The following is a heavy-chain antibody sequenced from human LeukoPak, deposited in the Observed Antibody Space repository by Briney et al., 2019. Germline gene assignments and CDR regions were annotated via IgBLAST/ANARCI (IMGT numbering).Heavy chain of an antibody. J-gene: IGHJ4*02. Sequence: ASVKVSCKASGYTFTSYDINWVRQATGQGLEWMGRINPNSGGTNYAQKFQGRVTMTRDTSISTAYMELSRLRSDDTAVYYCAIGESDYYDSSGYYFEWGQGTLVTVSS. CDR2: INPNSGGT. V-gene: IGHV1-2*06. CDR1: GYTFTSYD. D-gene: IGHD3-22*01. CDR3: AIGESDYYDSSGYYFE.